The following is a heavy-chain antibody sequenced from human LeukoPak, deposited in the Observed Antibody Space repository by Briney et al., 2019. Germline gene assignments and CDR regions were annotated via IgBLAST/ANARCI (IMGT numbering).Heavy chain of an antibody. CDR2: INPSGGST. Sequence: ASVKVSCKASGGTFISYAISWVRQAPGQGGEWMGIINPSGGSTRYTQKFQARVTMTRDTSTSTVYMELSSLRSEDTAVYYCARSSGSDMGAFDIWGQGTMVTVSS. CDR1: GGTFISYA. J-gene: IGHJ3*02. V-gene: IGHV1-46*01. D-gene: IGHD3-22*01. CDR3: ARSSGSDMGAFDI.